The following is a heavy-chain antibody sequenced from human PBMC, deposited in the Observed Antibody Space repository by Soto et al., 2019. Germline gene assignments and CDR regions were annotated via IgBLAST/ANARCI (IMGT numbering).Heavy chain of an antibody. CDR3: ARVGATVTTRYYYMDV. CDR2: IIPILGIA. J-gene: IGHJ6*03. V-gene: IGHV1-69*02. D-gene: IGHD4-17*01. CDR1: GGTFSSYT. Sequence: QVQLVQSGAEVKKPGSSVKVSCKASGGTFSSYTISWVRQAPGQGLEGMGRIIPILGIANYAQKFQGRVTITADKSTSTAYMELSSLRSEDTAVYYCARVGATVTTRYYYMDVWGQGTTVTVSS.